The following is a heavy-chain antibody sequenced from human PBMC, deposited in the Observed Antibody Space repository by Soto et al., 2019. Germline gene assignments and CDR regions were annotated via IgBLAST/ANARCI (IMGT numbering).Heavy chain of an antibody. D-gene: IGHD4-17*01. CDR1: GYSISSGYY. Sequence: PSETLSLTCAVSGYSISSGYYWGWIRQPPGKGLEWIGSIYHSGSTYYNPSLKSRVTISVDTSKNQFSLKLSSVTAADTAVYYCARENGDQDRYYYYAMDVWGQGTTVTVSS. J-gene: IGHJ6*02. CDR3: ARENGDQDRYYYYAMDV. V-gene: IGHV4-38-2*02. CDR2: IYHSGST.